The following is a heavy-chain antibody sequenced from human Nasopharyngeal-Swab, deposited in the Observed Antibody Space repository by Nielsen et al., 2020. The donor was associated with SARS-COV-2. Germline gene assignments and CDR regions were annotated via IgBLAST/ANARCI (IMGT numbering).Heavy chain of an antibody. Sequence: ASVKVSCKASAYTFTSYGISWVRQAPGQGLEWMGWINSYNGNTNYAQKLQGRVTMTTDTSTSTAYMELRSLRSDDTAVYYCARRGHKNPPDPWGQGTLVTVSS. J-gene: IGHJ5*02. CDR2: INSYNGNT. V-gene: IGHV1-18*01. CDR1: AYTFTSYG. CDR3: ARRGHKNPPDP. D-gene: IGHD2/OR15-2a*01.